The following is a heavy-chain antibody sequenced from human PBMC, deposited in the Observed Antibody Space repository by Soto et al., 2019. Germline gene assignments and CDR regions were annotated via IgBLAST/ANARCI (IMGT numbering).Heavy chain of an antibody. CDR2: IYYSGST. CDR3: ARNYDSSGWTIIDY. J-gene: IGHJ4*02. CDR1: GGSISSSSYY. D-gene: IGHD3-22*01. Sequence: QLQLQESGPGLVKPSEALSLTFTVSGGSISSSSYYWGWISQPPGQGLEWIGGIYYSGSTYYNPSLKSRVTISVDTSKNQFSLKLSSVTAADTAVYYCARNYDSSGWTIIDYWGQGTLVTVSS. V-gene: IGHV4-39*01.